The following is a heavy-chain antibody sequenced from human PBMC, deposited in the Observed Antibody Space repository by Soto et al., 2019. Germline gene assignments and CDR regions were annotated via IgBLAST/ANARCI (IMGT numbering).Heavy chain of an antibody. Sequence: QVQLVQSGAEVRQPASSVKVSCKTSGGTLSSYAISWVRQAPGQGLEWMGGIVPIVGTTTYAQKFQGRVTITADEATSIAYMQLSRLRSDDTAVYYCVRVVAIPGYPDHWGQGTLVTVSS. V-gene: IGHV1-69*12. J-gene: IGHJ4*02. CDR1: GGTLSSYA. CDR3: VRVVAIPGYPDH. D-gene: IGHD5-12*01. CDR2: IVPIVGTT.